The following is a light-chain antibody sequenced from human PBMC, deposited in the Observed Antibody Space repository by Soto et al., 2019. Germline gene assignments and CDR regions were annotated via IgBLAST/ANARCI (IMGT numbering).Light chain of an antibody. Sequence: TQAPSTLTASVGDRVTITSRASQTINRWLAWHQQKPGKAPKLLIYEASSLESGVPSRFGGSGSGTEFTLTISSLQPDDFANYYCQQYNSYSTFGHGTKVDIK. CDR1: QTINRW. J-gene: IGKJ1*01. CDR3: QQYNSYST. CDR2: EAS. V-gene: IGKV1-5*03.